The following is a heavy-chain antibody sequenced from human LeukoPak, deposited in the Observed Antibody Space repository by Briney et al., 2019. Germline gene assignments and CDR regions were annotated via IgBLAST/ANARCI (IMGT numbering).Heavy chain of an antibody. CDR2: IWYDGSNK. CDR1: GFTFSSYG. D-gene: IGHD6-19*01. Sequence: GGSLRLSCAASGFTFSSYGMHWVRQAPGKGLEWVAVIWYDGSNKYYADSVKGRLTISRDNSKNTLYLQMNSLRAEDTAVYYCARDLGSGWYPSLDYWGQGTLVTVSS. J-gene: IGHJ4*02. V-gene: IGHV3-33*01. CDR3: ARDLGSGWYPSLDY.